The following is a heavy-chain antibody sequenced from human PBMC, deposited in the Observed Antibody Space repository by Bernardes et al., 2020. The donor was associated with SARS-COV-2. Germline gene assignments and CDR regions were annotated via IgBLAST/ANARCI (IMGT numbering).Heavy chain of an antibody. CDR2: ISGSGGST. V-gene: IGHV3-23*01. D-gene: IGHD4-4*01. CDR3: AKETVRMDWYFDL. CDR1: GFTFRSYA. Sequence: GRSLRLSCAASGFTFRSYAMSWVRQAPGKGLEWVSAISGSGGSTYYADSVKGRFTISRDNSKNTLYLQMNSLRAEDTAVYYCAKETVRMDWYFDLWGRGTLVTVSS. J-gene: IGHJ2*01.